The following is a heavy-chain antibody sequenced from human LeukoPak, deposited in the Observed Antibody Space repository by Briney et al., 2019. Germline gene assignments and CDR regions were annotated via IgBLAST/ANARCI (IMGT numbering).Heavy chain of an antibody. CDR3: GLGSGRTDFDY. CDR2: IKSKTDDETI. V-gene: IGHV3-15*01. D-gene: IGHD3-10*01. J-gene: IGHJ4*02. Sequence: GGSLRLSCAASGFTFTDAWMSWVRQTPGKPLEWVGRIKSKTDDETIDYAAPVKGRFAISRDDSKNTVYLQMNSLKTEDTAVYYCGLGSGRTDFDYWGQGTLVTVSS. CDR1: GFTFTDAW.